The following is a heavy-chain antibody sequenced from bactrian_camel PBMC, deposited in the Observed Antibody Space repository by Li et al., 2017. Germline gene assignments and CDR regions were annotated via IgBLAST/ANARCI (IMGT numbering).Heavy chain of an antibody. CDR1: GSTFGGPGMDW. Sequence: HVQLVESGGGSVQPGGSLRLSCTISGSTFGGPGMDWYGWYRQGSGNECELVSITNSDGSGKTYYTDSVKGRFTVSRDNGKNTLYLQLNSLKTEDSAMYYCARGWPSGGRSGVTRGRGTQVTVS. CDR2: TNSDGSGKT. CDR3: ARGWPSGGRSGVT. J-gene: IGHJ4*01. V-gene: IGHV3S1*01. D-gene: IGHD7*01.